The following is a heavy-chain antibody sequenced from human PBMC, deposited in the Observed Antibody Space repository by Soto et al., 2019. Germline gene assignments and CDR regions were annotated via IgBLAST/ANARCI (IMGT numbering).Heavy chain of an antibody. CDR2: IASNGDGT. CDR3: AKDVYI. D-gene: IGHD3-10*01. J-gene: IGHJ4*02. Sequence: GGSLRLSCAASGFTFSSYAMTWVRQAPGKGLEWVSTIASNGDGTYYADSVKGRFTISRDNSKNTLYLQMNSLRAEDTAVYYCAKDVYIWGQGTLVTVSS. CDR1: GFTFSSYA. V-gene: IGHV3-23*01.